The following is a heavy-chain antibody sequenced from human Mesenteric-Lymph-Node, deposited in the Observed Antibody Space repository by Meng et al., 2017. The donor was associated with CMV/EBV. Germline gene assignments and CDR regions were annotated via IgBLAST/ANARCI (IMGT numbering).Heavy chain of an antibody. D-gene: IGHD3-10*01. CDR3: ARQYYYGSGSHPFDH. CDR2: FYGGGST. Sequence: ESVSSDKYYWSWIRQPPGKGLEWIGYFYGGGSTTYNPSLKSRVTISGDTSRNQFSLRLNSVTAADTAVYFCARQYYYGSGSHPFDHWGQGTLVTVSS. V-gene: IGHV4-61*07. J-gene: IGHJ4*02. CDR1: ESVSSDKYY.